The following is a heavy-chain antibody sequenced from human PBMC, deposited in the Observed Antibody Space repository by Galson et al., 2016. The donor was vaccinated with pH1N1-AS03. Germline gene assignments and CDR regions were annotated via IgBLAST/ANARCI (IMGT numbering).Heavy chain of an antibody. CDR1: GDSISSSSYY. D-gene: IGHD3-10*01. J-gene: IGHJ4*02. CDR2: LFYSGSS. V-gene: IGHV4-39*02. CDR3: ASDSHTMVRADY. Sequence: ETLSLTCSVSGDSISSSSYYWGWIRQPPGKGLEWIGSLFYSGSSFYNSSLKSRVTISLDTANNRFSLRLSSVTAADTAVYYCASDSHTMVRADYWGQGTLVTVSS.